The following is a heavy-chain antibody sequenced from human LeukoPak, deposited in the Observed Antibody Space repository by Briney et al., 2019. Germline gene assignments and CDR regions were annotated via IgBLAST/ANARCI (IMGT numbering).Heavy chain of an antibody. CDR2: INHSGST. CDR3: ARGEIGHYYYYMDV. J-gene: IGHJ6*03. Sequence: SETLTLTCAVYGGSWSGYYWSWIRLPPGKGLEWIGEINHSGSTNYNPSLKSRVTISVDTSKNQFSLKLSSVTAADTAVYYCARGEIGHYYYYMDVWGKGTTVTVSS. CDR1: GGSWSGYY. V-gene: IGHV4-34*01. D-gene: IGHD2-21*01.